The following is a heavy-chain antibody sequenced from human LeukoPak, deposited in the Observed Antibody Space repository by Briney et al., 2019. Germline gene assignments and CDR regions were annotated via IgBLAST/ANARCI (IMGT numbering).Heavy chain of an antibody. CDR1: GFTFSSYS. Sequence: SGGSLRLSCAASGFTFSSYSMNWVRQAPGKGLEWVSSISSSSSYIYYADSVKGRFTISRDNSKNTLYLQMNSLRAEDTAVYYCARGFRGVSNFDYWGQGTLVTVSS. D-gene: IGHD3-10*01. CDR3: ARGFRGVSNFDY. CDR2: ISSSSSYI. J-gene: IGHJ4*02. V-gene: IGHV3-21*01.